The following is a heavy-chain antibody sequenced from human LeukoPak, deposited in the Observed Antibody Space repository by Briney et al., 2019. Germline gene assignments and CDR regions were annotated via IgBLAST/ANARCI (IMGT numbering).Heavy chain of an antibody. Sequence: GGSLRLSCAASGFTFSSYAMHWVRQAPGKGLEWVAVISYDGSNKYYADSVKGRFTISRDNSKNTLSLQMNSLRAEDTAVYYCAKEGRGYAPKYYFDYWGQGTLVTVSS. CDR3: AKEGRGYAPKYYFDY. CDR1: GFTFSSYA. CDR2: ISYDGSNK. D-gene: IGHD3-3*01. J-gene: IGHJ4*02. V-gene: IGHV3-30*04.